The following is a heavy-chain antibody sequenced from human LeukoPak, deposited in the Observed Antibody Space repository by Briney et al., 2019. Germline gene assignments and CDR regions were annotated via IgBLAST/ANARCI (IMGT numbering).Heavy chain of an antibody. D-gene: IGHD6-13*01. J-gene: IGHJ4*02. V-gene: IGHV1-3*01. CDR3: ARYAGAAGIDY. CDR2: INAGNGNT. CDR1: GYTFTSYA. Sequence: ASVKVSCKASGYTFTSYAVHWVRQAPGQRLEWMGWINAGNGNTKYSQKFQGRVTITRDTSASTAYMELSSLRSEDTAVYYCARYAGAAGIDYWGQGTLVTVSS.